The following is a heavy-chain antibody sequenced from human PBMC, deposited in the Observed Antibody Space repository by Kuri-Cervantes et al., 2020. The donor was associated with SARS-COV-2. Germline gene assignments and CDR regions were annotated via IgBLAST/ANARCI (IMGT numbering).Heavy chain of an antibody. CDR1: GFTFDDYA. CDR3: ARVVGSSWPTNYYGMDV. V-gene: IGHV3-9*01. CDR2: ISWDSGTI. Sequence: GGSLRLSCAVSGFTFDDYALHWVRQAPGKGLDRVSGISWDSGTIGYADSVKGRFTISRDNAKNSLYLQMNSLRAEDTAVYYCARVVGSSWPTNYYGMDVWGQGTTVTGSS. D-gene: IGHD6-13*01. J-gene: IGHJ6*01.